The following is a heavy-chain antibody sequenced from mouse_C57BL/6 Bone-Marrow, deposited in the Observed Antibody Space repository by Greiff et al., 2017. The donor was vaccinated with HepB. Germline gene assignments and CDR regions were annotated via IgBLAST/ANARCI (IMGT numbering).Heavy chain of an antibody. Sequence: EVQGVESGGGLVQSGRSLRLSCATSGFTFSDFYMEWVRQAPGKGLEWIAASRNKANDYTTEYSASVKGRFIVSRDTSQSILYLQMNALRAEDTAIYYCARDGDYGSSYGWYFDVWGTGTTVTVSS. D-gene: IGHD1-1*01. CDR3: ARDGDYGSSYGWYFDV. V-gene: IGHV7-1*01. CDR2: SRNKANDYTT. J-gene: IGHJ1*03. CDR1: GFTFSDFY.